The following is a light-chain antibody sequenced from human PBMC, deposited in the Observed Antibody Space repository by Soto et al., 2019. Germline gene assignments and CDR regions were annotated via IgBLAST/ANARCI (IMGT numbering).Light chain of an antibody. V-gene: IGLV2-14*01. J-gene: IGLJ1*01. CDR1: SSDVGTYKY. CDR2: EVS. CDR3: SSYTSSSTYV. Sequence: QSALTQPASMSGSPGQSITISCTGTSSDVGTYKYVSWYQQHPGNAPKLMIYEVSHRPSGVSIRFSGSKSGNTASLTISGLQAEDEADYYCSSYTSSSTYVFGTGTKLTVL.